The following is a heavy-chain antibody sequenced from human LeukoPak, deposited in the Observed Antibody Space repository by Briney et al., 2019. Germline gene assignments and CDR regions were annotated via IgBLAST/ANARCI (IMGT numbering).Heavy chain of an antibody. V-gene: IGHV3-23*01. D-gene: IGHD6-19*01. J-gene: IGHJ4*02. CDR2: VSGSGAYT. CDR3: APGSGSGSYGGGVDD. Sequence: PGGPLRLSCAASGFTFSSYAMSWVRQAPGKGLEWFSTVSGSGAYTYYTTSVKGRFTISRENSKNTMYLQMNSLRAEDTAVYYCAPGSGSGSYGGGVDDSGQGTLVTVSS. CDR1: GFTFSSYA.